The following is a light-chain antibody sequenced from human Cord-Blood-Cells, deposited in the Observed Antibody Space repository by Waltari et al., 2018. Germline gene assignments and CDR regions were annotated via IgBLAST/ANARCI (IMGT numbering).Light chain of an antibody. V-gene: IGLV2-14*01. CDR3: SSYTSSSTLV. CDR1: LRDAGRYNY. CDR2: EVS. J-gene: IGLJ2*01. Sequence: QTALTQPASVSLSPGRSITIPCTGHLRDAGRYNYVSCYQQHPGKAPKLMIYEVSNRPSGVSNRFSGSKSGNTASLTISGLQAEDEADYYCSSYTSSSTLVFGGGTKLTVL.